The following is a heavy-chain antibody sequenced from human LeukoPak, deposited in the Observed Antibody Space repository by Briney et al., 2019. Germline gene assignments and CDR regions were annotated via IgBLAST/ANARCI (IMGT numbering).Heavy chain of an antibody. V-gene: IGHV4-34*01. J-gene: IGHJ4*02. Sequence: SETLSLTCAVHGGSFSGYYWSWIRQPPGKGLEWIGEINHSGSTNYNPSLKSRVTISVDTSKNQFSLKLSSVTAADTAVYYCARQISRSGRFNYYFDYWGQGTLVTVSS. CDR3: ARQISRSGRFNYYFDY. D-gene: IGHD3-10*01. CDR1: GGSFSGYY. CDR2: INHSGST.